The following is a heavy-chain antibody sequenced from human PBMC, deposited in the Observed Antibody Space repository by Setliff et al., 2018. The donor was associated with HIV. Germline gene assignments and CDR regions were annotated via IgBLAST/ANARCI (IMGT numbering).Heavy chain of an antibody. J-gene: IGHJ4*02. D-gene: IGHD6-19*01. CDR3: ARHTIGVATWSDGFDF. CDR2: VYYSGDT. CDR1: GGSISSHY. V-gene: IGHV4-59*11. Sequence: KASETLSLTCSVSGGSISSHYWTWIRQSPGKGLEWIGSVYYSGDTDYNPSLKSRVSTSVDTSKNQFSVKLSSVTAADTAVYYCARHTIGVATWSDGFDFWGQGRLVTVSS.